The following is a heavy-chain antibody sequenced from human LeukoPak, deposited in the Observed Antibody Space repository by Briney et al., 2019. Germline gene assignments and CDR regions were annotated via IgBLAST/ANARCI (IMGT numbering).Heavy chain of an antibody. D-gene: IGHD1-26*01. CDR2: IYYSGST. CDR3: ARDRGPYCGSYYVFDI. CDR1: GGSISSGGYY. Sequence: SETLSLTCTVSGGSISSGGYYWSWIRQHPGKGLEWIGYIYYSGSTYYNPSLKSRVTISVDTSKNQFSLKLSSVTAADTAVYYCARDRGPYCGSYYVFDIWGQGTMVTVSS. J-gene: IGHJ3*02. V-gene: IGHV4-31*03.